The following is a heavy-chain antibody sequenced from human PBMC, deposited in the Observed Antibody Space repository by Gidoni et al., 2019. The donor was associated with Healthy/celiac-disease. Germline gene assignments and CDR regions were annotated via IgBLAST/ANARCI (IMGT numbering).Heavy chain of an antibody. Sequence: QLQLQESAPGLVKPSETLSLTCTVPGGSISSSRYYWGWIRQPPGKALEWIGSIYSSRSTYYNPSLKSRVTISVDTSKSQFSLKLSSVTAAETAVYYCARHGGYCSGGSCYQGNWFDPWGQGTLVTVSS. D-gene: IGHD2-15*01. CDR3: ARHGGYCSGGSCYQGNWFDP. CDR1: GGSISSSRYY. CDR2: IYSSRST. J-gene: IGHJ5*02. V-gene: IGHV4-39*01.